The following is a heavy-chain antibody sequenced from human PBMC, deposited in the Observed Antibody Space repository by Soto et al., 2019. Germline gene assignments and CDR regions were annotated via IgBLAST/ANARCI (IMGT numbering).Heavy chain of an antibody. J-gene: IGHJ5*02. D-gene: IGHD1-26*01. CDR1: GFTFSSYG. CDR3: ARDLISGLRGFDP. Sequence: QVQVVESGGGVVQPGRSLRLSCAASGFTFSSYGMHWVRQAPGKGLEWVAVIWYDGSNKYYADSVKGRFTISRDNSKNTPYLQMNSLRAEDTAVYYCARDLISGLRGFDPWGQGTLVTVSS. V-gene: IGHV3-33*01. CDR2: IWYDGSNK.